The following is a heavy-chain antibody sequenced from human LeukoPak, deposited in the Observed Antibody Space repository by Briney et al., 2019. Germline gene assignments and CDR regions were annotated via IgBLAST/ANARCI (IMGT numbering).Heavy chain of an antibody. V-gene: IGHV3-23*01. CDR1: GFTFSNAW. D-gene: IGHD4-17*01. CDR3: ARDPNGDYIGAFDM. CDR2: IRGSGGGT. Sequence: GGSLRLSCAASGFTFSNAWMSWVRQAPGKGLEWVSAIRGSGGGTFYADSVKGRFTISRDNSKNTLYLQMNGLRAEDTAVYYCARDPNGDYIGAFDMWGRGTLVTVSS. J-gene: IGHJ3*02.